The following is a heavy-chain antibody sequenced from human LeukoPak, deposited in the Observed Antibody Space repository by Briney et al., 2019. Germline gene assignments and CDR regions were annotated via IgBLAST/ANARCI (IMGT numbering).Heavy chain of an antibody. V-gene: IGHV1-2*06. CDR2: INPNSGGT. D-gene: IGHD2-21*02. CDR1: GYTFTGYY. Sequence: GASVKVSCKASGYTFTGYYMHWVRQAPGQGLEWMGRINPNSGGTNYAQKFQGRVTMTRDTSISTAYMELSRLRSDDTAVYYCARGYCGDDCYGLFDYWGQGTLVTVSS. CDR3: ARGYCGDDCYGLFDY. J-gene: IGHJ4*02.